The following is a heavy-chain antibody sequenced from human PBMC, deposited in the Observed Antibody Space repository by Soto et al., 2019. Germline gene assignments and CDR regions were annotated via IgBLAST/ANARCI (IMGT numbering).Heavy chain of an antibody. D-gene: IGHD2-8*01. CDR2: IYSGGST. Sequence: GGSLRLSCAASGFTVSSNYMSWVRQAPGKGLEWVSVIYSGGSTYYADSVKGRFTISRHNSKNTLYLQMNSLRAEDTAVYYCARAKFRGVSRSYYYYYMDVWGKGTTVTVSS. J-gene: IGHJ6*03. V-gene: IGHV3-53*04. CDR1: GFTVSSNY. CDR3: ARAKFRGVSRSYYYYYMDV.